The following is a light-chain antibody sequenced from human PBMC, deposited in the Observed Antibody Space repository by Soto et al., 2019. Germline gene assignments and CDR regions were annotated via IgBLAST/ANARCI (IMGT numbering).Light chain of an antibody. V-gene: IGKV3-20*01. CDR2: GAS. Sequence: EIVLTQSPGTLSLSPGERATLSCRASQSVRSSNLAWYQQKPGQAPRLLIFGASSRATGIPDRFSGSGSGTDFTLTISRLEPEDFAVYYCQQYGSSPPITFGQGTRLEIK. CDR3: QQYGSSPPIT. J-gene: IGKJ5*01. CDR1: QSVRSSN.